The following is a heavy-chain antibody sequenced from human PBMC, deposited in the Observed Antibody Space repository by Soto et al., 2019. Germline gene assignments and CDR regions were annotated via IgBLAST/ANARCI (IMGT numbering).Heavy chain of an antibody. CDR1: GFTFSSYA. D-gene: IGHD4-17*01. CDR2: ISGSGGST. CDR3: AKDRPTTVTPHPYYYYYYMDV. V-gene: IGHV3-23*01. J-gene: IGHJ6*03. Sequence: GGSLRLSCAASGFTFSSYAMSWVRQAPGKGLEWVSAISGSGGSTYYADSVKGRFTISRDNSKNTLYLQMNSLRAEDTAVYYCAKDRPTTVTPHPYYYYYYMDVWGKGTTVTVSS.